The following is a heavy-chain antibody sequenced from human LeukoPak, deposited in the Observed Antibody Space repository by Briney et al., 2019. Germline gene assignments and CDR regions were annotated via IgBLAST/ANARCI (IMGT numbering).Heavy chain of an antibody. CDR1: GYTFTGYY. V-gene: IGHV1-2*02. CDR2: INPNSGGT. J-gene: IGHJ4*02. CDR3: ARAYRVTDTFDY. Sequence: ASVKVSCKASGYTFTGYYMHWVRQASGQGLEWMGWINPNSGGTNYAQKFQGRVTMTRDTSISTAYMELSRLRSDDTAVYYCARAYRVTDTFDYWGQGTLVTVSS. D-gene: IGHD5-18*01.